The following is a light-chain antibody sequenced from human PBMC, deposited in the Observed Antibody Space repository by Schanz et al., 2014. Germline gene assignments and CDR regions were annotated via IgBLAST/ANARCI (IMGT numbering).Light chain of an antibody. Sequence: QSVLTQPPSVSGAPGQRVTISCTGTRSNIGAAYDVHWYQQFPGEAPKLLIYGTTNRPSGVPDRFSGSKSGTSASLAITGLQAEDEADYYCQSYDSSLSGAIFGGGTKLTVL. CDR3: QSYDSSLSGAI. CDR2: GTT. CDR1: RSNIGAAYD. V-gene: IGLV1-40*01. J-gene: IGLJ2*01.